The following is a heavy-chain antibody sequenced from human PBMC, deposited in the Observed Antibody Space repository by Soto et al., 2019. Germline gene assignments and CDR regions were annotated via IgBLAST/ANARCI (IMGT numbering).Heavy chain of an antibody. D-gene: IGHD6-13*01. J-gene: IGHJ6*02. CDR1: GFTFSSYA. V-gene: IGHV3-23*01. Sequence: GGSLRLSCAASGFTFSSYAMSWVRQAPGKGLEWVSAISGSGGSTYYADSVKGRFTISRGNSKNTLYLQMNSLRAEDTAVYYCAKDWPGREAAAGPYYYYYGMDVWGQGTTVTVSS. CDR3: AKDWPGREAAAGPYYYYYGMDV. CDR2: ISGSGGST.